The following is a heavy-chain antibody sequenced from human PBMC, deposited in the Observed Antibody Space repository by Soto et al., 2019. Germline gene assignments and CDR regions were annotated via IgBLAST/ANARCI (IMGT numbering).Heavy chain of an antibody. V-gene: IGHV3-49*04. CDR2: IRSKAYGGTT. CDR3: TRTVVRGTYYYGSGSYHNWFDP. J-gene: IGHJ5*02. D-gene: IGHD3-10*01. CDR1: GFTFGDYA. Sequence: GGSLRLSCTASGFTFGDYAMSWVRQAPGKGLEWVGFIRSKAYGGTTEYAASVKGRFTISRDDSKSIAYLQMNSLKTEDTAVYYCTRTVVRGTYYYGSGSYHNWFDPWGQGTLVTVSP.